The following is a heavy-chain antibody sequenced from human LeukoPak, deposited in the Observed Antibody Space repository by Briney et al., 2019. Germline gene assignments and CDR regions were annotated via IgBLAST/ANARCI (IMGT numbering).Heavy chain of an antibody. CDR2: ISGSGGST. CDR1: GFTFSSYA. V-gene: IGHV3-23*01. J-gene: IGHJ2*01. Sequence: GGTLGLSCAASGFTFSSYAMSWVRQAPGKGLEWVSAISGSGGSTNYADSVKGRFTISRDNSKNTLYLQMNSLRAEDTAVYYCAKDLLSSTSSLNWYFDLWGRGTLVTVSS. CDR3: AKDLLSSTSSLNWYFDL. D-gene: IGHD2-2*01.